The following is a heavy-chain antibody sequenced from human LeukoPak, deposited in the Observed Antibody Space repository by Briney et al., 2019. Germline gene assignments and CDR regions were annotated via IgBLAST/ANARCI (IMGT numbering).Heavy chain of an antibody. CDR2: ISSSSSYI. V-gene: IGHV3-21*01. J-gene: IGHJ4*02. Sequence: GGSLRLSCAASGFTFSSYSMNWVRQAPGKGLEWVSSISSSSSYIYYADSVKGRFTISRDNVKNSLYLQMNSLRAEDTAVYYCASGRCTNGVCYQGYYWGQGTLVTVSS. CDR1: GFTFSSYS. D-gene: IGHD2-8*01. CDR3: ASGRCTNGVCYQGYY.